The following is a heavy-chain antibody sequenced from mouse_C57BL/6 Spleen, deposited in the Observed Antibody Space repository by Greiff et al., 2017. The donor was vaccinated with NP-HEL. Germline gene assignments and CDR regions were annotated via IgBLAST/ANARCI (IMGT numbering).Heavy chain of an antibody. CDR3: ARGWENYFDY. CDR2: IYPGDGDT. Sequence: QVQLQQSGPELVKPGASVKISCKASGYAFSSSWMNWVKQRPGKGLEWIGRIYPGDGDTNYNGKFKGKATLTADKSSSTAYMQLSSLTSEDSAVYFCARGWENYFDYWGQGTTLTVSS. CDR1: GYAFSSSW. J-gene: IGHJ2*01. V-gene: IGHV1-82*01. D-gene: IGHD2-3*01.